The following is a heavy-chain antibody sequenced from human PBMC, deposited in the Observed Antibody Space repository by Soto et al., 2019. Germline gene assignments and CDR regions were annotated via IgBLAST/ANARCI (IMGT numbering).Heavy chain of an antibody. CDR3: ARLIHSCHSGGYSPGGVDM. V-gene: IGHV1-2*02. D-gene: IGHD2-21*01. CDR2: INPYCGCA. CDR1: GYTYTHYF. J-gene: IGHJ4*01. Sequence: WASVKVSCKASGYTYTHYFIHGVGQAPGHGLEWIGWINPYCGCADPSQKFQGRATMTRHTSISTAYMEAITLRSADTAGFYCARLIHSCHSGGYSPGGVDMWGQGTLVTVSS.